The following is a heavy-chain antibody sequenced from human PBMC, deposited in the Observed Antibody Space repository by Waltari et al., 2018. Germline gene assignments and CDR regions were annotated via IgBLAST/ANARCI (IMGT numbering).Heavy chain of an antibody. Sequence: DVFLVESGGGLVQPGGSLQISCEASGFTFRDFAMHWVRQPSGKGLEWVGLVRNKAKHYATAYGESVRGRFTISRDDSKNTAFLQMNSLEPDDTAVYYCATITTPSDHWGQGTLVVVSS. CDR1: GFTFRDFA. CDR3: ATITTPSDH. D-gene: IGHD4-4*01. CDR2: VRNKAKHYAT. V-gene: IGHV3-73*01. J-gene: IGHJ4*02.